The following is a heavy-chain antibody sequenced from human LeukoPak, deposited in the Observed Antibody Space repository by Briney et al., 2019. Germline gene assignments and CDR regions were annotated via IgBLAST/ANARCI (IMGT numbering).Heavy chain of an antibody. Sequence: ASVKVSCKASGYTFTSYYMHWVRQAPGQGLEWMGIINPSGGSTSYAQKFQGRVTMTRDTSTSTVYMELSSLRSEDTAVYYCARAQFRGSYLVFVFDPWGQGTLVTVSS. CDR1: GYTFTSYY. CDR3: ARAQFRGSYLVFVFDP. D-gene: IGHD1-26*01. V-gene: IGHV1-46*01. CDR2: INPSGGST. J-gene: IGHJ5*02.